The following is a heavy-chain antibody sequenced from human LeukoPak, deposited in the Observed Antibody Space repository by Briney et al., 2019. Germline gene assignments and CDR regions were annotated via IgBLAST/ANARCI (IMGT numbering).Heavy chain of an antibody. CDR3: ARDLYGMDV. V-gene: IGHV4-61*01. J-gene: IGHJ6*02. CDR1: GGSVSSGSYY. Sequence: SETLSLTCTVSGGSVSSGSYYWSWIRQPPGEGLEWIGYIYYSGSTNYNPSLKSRVTISVDTSKNQSSLKLSSVTAADTAVYYCARDLYGMDVWGQGTTVTVSS. CDR2: IYYSGST.